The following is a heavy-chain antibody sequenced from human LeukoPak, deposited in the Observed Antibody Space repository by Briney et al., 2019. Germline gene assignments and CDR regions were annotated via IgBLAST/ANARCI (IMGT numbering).Heavy chain of an antibody. Sequence: PGGSLRLSCATSGFTVSSNYMSWCRQPPGQGLEWFSVLYSGGSTYYADSVKGRFTISRDNSKNTLYLQMNSLRAEDTAVYYCARDRRTRYDSSGYCSFGYWGQGTLVTVSS. CDR1: GFTVSSNY. CDR3: ARDRRTRYDSSGYCSFGY. D-gene: IGHD3-22*01. CDR2: LYSGGST. V-gene: IGHV3-53*01. J-gene: IGHJ4*02.